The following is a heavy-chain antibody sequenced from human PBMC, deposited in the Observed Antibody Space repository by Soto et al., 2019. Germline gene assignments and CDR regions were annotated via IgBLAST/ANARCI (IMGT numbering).Heavy chain of an antibody. J-gene: IGHJ6*02. Sequence: GGSLRLSCAASGFTFSSYAMNWVRQAPGKGLEWVSYISSSSSTIYYADSVKGRFTISRDNAKNTLYLQMNSLRAEDTALYYCAKEGVTMVRGAPRGSYGMDVWGQGTTVTVSS. CDR1: GFTFSSYA. CDR2: ISSSSSTI. V-gene: IGHV3-48*01. CDR3: AKEGVTMVRGAPRGSYGMDV. D-gene: IGHD3-10*01.